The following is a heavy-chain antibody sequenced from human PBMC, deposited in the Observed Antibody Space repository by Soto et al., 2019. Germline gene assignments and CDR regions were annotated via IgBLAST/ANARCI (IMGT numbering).Heavy chain of an antibody. Sequence: EVQLVESGGGLVQPGGSLKLACLASGFPLSDSAIHWVRKASGKGLEWVGRIRSKTNNYATTYAAPVRGRFTLSRDDSKNTAYLQMNDLEREDAAVYYCTPHAGAQVELSFYCYFMDGWGKGATVSV. CDR1: GFPLSDSA. J-gene: IGHJ6*03. CDR2: IRSKTNNYAT. CDR3: TPHAGAQVELSFYCYFMDG. V-gene: IGHV3-73*01. D-gene: IGHD1-26*01.